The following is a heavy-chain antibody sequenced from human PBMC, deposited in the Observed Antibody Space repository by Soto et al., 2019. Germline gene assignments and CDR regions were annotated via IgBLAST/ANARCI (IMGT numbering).Heavy chain of an antibody. Sequence: EVQLLESGGGLVQPGGSLRLSCAASGFTFSSYAMSWVRQAPGKGLEWVSAISGSGGSTYYADSVKGRFTISRDNSKNALYLQMNSLRAEDTAVYYCAKEKDYYDSSGYYGGDYWGQGTLVTVSS. CDR3: AKEKDYYDSSGYYGGDY. V-gene: IGHV3-23*01. CDR2: ISGSGGST. D-gene: IGHD3-22*01. J-gene: IGHJ4*02. CDR1: GFTFSSYA.